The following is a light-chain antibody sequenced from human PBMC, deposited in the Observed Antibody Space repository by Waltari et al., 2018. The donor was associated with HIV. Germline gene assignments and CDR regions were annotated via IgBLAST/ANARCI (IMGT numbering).Light chain of an antibody. Sequence: SYVLTQPPSVSVDPGETARITCGGTNIGSKSVQWYQQTPGQAPVLVIYDDNDRPSGIPERFSGSSSGNTATLTISRVEAEDEADYYCQVWDTTTDQWVFGGGTELAVL. V-gene: IGLV3-21*04. J-gene: IGLJ3*02. CDR1: NIGSKS. CDR2: DDN. CDR3: QVWDTTTDQWV.